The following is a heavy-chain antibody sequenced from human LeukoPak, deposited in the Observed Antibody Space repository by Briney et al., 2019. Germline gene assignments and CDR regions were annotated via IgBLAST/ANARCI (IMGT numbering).Heavy chain of an antibody. Sequence: ASVKVSCKASGYTFTSYAMNWVRQAPGQGLEWMGWINTNTGNPTYAQGFTGRFVSSLDTSVSTAYLQISSLKAEDTAVYYCARSGGSGSYYARYYYYYMDVWGKGTTVTVSS. CDR1: GYTFTSYA. D-gene: IGHD3-10*01. J-gene: IGHJ6*03. CDR2: INTNTGNP. CDR3: ARSGGSGSYYARYYYYYMDV. V-gene: IGHV7-4-1*02.